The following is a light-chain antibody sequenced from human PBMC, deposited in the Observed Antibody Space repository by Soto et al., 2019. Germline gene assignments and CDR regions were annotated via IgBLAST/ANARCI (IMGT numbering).Light chain of an antibody. V-gene: IGKV3-20*01. CDR1: QSLTTS. CDR2: GVS. J-gene: IGKJ4*01. CDR3: QQYNSPLT. Sequence: EVVMTQSPGTLSVSPGERAILSCRASQSLTTSLAWYQQKPGQAPRLLIYGVSSRATGIPDRFSGSGSGTDFTLTISRLESEDFAVYYCQQYNSPLTFGGGTKVDNK.